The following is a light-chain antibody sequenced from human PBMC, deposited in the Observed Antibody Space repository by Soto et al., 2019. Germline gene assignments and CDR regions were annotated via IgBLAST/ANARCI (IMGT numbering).Light chain of an antibody. J-gene: IGKJ5*01. Sequence: EIVLTQSPGTLSLSPGERATLSCRASQSVSNNYLAWYQQKPGQAPRLLIYGASRRATGIPDRFSGSGSGTDFTLTISRLEPEEFALYYWQQYGSSPPVTFGQGTRLEIK. CDR2: GAS. CDR1: QSVSNNY. V-gene: IGKV3-20*01. CDR3: QQYGSSPPVT.